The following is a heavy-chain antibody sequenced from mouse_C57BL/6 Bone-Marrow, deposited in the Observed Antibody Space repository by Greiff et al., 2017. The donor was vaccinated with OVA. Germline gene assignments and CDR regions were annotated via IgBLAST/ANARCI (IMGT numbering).Heavy chain of an antibody. CDR1: GFTFSDFY. CDR2: SRNKANDYTT. J-gene: IGHJ3*01. Sequence: EVHLVESGGGLVQSGRSLRLSCATSGFTFSDFYMEWVRQAPGKGLEWIAASRNKANDYTTEYSASVKGRFIVSRDTSQSILYLQMNALRAEDTAIYYCARDASYSPWAFAYWGQGTLVTVSA. V-gene: IGHV7-1*01. CDR3: ARDASYSPWAFAY. D-gene: IGHD2-12*01.